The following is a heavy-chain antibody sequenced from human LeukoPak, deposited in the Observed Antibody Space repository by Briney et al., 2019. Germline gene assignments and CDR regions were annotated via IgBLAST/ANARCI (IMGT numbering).Heavy chain of an antibody. CDR2: IYYSGST. CDR1: GGSISSYY. CDR3: ARVRGLDAFDI. V-gene: IGHV4-59*08. D-gene: IGHD3-22*01. Sequence: SETLSLICTVSGGSISSYYWLWIRQPPGKGLEWIGYIYYSGSTNYNPSLKSRVTISVDTSKNQFSLKLSSVTAADTAVYYCARVRGLDAFDIWGQGTMVTVSS. J-gene: IGHJ3*02.